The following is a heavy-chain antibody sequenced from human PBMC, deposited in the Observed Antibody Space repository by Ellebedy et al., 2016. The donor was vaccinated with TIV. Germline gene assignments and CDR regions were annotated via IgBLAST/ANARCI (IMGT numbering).Heavy chain of an antibody. CDR1: GFTFSSYW. D-gene: IGHD3-10*01. V-gene: IGHV3-7*03. J-gene: IGHJ6*02. Sequence: GESLKISXAASGFTFSSYWMSWVRQAPGKGLEWVANIKQDGSEKYYVDSVKGRFTISRDNAKNSLYLQMNSLRAEDTAVYYCARVGRDYYGSGLVGEYYYYYYGMDVWGQGTTVTVSS. CDR2: IKQDGSEK. CDR3: ARVGRDYYGSGLVGEYYYYYYGMDV.